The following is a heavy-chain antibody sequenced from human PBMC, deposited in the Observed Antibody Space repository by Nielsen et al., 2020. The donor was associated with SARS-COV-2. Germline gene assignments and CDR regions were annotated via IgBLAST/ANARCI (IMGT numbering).Heavy chain of an antibody. D-gene: IGHD3-22*01. V-gene: IGHV3-30*03. CDR2: ISYDGSNK. CDR1: GFTFSNAW. CDR3: ARGRYYDSSGSVKWDAFDI. J-gene: IGHJ3*02. Sequence: GGSLRLSCAASGFTFSNAWMSWVRQAPGKGLEWVAVISYDGSNKYYADSVKGRFTISRDNSKNTLYLQMNSLRAEDTAVYYCARGRYYDSSGSVKWDAFDIWGQGTMVTVSS.